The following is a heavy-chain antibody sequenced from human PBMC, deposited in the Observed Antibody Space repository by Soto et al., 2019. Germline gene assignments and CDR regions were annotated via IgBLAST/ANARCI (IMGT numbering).Heavy chain of an antibody. CDR2: ISTYSGDT. D-gene: IGHD5-12*01. J-gene: IGHJ5*02. CDR1: GYTFFTRY. Sequence: ASVKVSCKASGYTFFTRYISWGRQAPGKGLEWMGWISTYSGDTKYAQKCQGRVTMTTDTSTTTAYLELRSLRYDATAVYYCARHHGPTTSENWFDPWGQGTLVTVSS. V-gene: IGHV1-18*01. CDR3: ARHHGPTTSENWFDP.